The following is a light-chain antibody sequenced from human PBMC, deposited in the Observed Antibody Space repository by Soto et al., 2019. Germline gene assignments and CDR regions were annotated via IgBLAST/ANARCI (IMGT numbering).Light chain of an antibody. J-gene: IGKJ4*01. V-gene: IGKV1-33*01. CDR2: DAS. Sequence: DIQMTQSPSSLSASVGDRVTITCQASQDIYNSLNWYQQKSGEAPKLLIYDASVLEGGVPPRFTGSYSGIHFTFIISSLQPEVIATYYCQQYDNSPITFGGGTKVEIK. CDR1: QDIYNS. CDR3: QQYDNSPIT.